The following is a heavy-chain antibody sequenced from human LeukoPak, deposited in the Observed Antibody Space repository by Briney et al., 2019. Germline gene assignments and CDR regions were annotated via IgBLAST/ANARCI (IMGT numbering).Heavy chain of an antibody. CDR1: GVSISSSNSY. CDR2: IYYSGST. V-gene: IGHV4-39*07. J-gene: IGHJ6*03. CDR3: AREGRDDGYNSLVYYMDV. Sequence: PSETLSLTCTVSGVSISSSNSYWGWIRQPPGKGLEWIGSIYYSGSTYYNPSLKSRVTISVDTSKNQFSLKLSSVTAADTAVYYCAREGRDDGYNSLVYYMDVWGKGTTVTVSS. D-gene: IGHD5-24*01.